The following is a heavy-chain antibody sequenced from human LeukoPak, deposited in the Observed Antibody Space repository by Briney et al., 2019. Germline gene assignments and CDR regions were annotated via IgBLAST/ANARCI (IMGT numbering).Heavy chain of an antibody. J-gene: IGHJ6*02. D-gene: IGHD2-2*02. V-gene: IGHV1-2*02. CDR3: AGYCSSTSCYNDYYGMDV. CDR2: INPNSGGT. Sequence: VSVKVSCKASGYTFTGYYMHWVRQAPGQGLEWMGWINPNSGGTNYAQKFQGRVTMTRDTSISTAYMELSRLRSDDTAVYYCAGYCSSTSCYNDYYGMDVWGQGTTVTVSS. CDR1: GYTFTGYY.